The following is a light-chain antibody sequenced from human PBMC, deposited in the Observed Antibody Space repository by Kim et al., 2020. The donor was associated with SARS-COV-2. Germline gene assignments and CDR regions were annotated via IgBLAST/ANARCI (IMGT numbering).Light chain of an antibody. CDR2: EVS. J-gene: IGLJ1*01. CDR3: CSYAGSYTYV. CDR1: SRNVRCYNY. V-gene: IGLV2-11*01. Sequence: GQYVPVSCTGTSRNVRCYNYVSWYQQHPGKAPKLMIYEVSKRPSGVPDRFSGSKSGNTASLTISGLQAEDEADYYCCSYAGSYTYVFGTGTKVTVL.